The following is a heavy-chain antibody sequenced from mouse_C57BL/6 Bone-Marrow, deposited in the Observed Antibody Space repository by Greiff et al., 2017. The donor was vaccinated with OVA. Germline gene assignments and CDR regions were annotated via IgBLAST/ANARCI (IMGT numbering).Heavy chain of an antibody. CDR3: ARHEDYYGSREDYFDY. Sequence: VQLQQSGAELVKPGASVKLSCKASGYTFTEYTIHWVKQRSGQGLEWIGWFYPGSGSIKYNEKFKDKATLTADKSSSTVYMELSRLTSEDSAVYFCARHEDYYGSREDYFDYWGQGTTLTVSS. CDR2: FYPGSGSI. V-gene: IGHV1-62-2*01. CDR1: GYTFTEYT. D-gene: IGHD1-1*01. J-gene: IGHJ2*01.